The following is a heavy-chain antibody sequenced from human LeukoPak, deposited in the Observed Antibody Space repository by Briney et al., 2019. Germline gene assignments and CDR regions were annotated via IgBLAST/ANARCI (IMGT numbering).Heavy chain of an antibody. V-gene: IGHV3-20*04. J-gene: IGHJ4*02. CDR3: AKWGCSGGNCYPFDF. Sequence: PGGSLRLSCAASQFTFNDYAMSWVRQAPGKGLEWVSGTNWHGGSTYYADSVKGRFTISRDNSKNTLYLQMNNLRVEDTALYYCAKWGCSGGNCYPFDFWGQGTLVTVSS. CDR1: QFTFNDYA. D-gene: IGHD2-15*01. CDR2: TNWHGGST.